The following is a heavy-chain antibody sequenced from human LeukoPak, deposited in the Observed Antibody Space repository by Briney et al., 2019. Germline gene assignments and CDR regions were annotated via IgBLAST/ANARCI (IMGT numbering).Heavy chain of an antibody. CDR3: ARLLVIAAAGSGTYSFDY. V-gene: IGHV5-51*01. D-gene: IGHD6-13*01. CDR2: IYPGDSDT. CDR1: GYSFTSYW. J-gene: IGHJ4*02. Sequence: GESLKISCKGSGYSFTSYWIGWVRQMPGKGLEWMGIIYPGDSDTRYSPSFQGQVTISADKSISTAYLQWSSLKASDTAMYYCARLLVIAAAGSGTYSFDYWGQGTLVTASS.